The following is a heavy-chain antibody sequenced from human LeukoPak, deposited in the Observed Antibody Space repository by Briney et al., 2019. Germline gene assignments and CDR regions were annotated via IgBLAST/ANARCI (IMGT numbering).Heavy chain of an antibody. J-gene: IGHJ6*02. CDR2: ISSSSSYI. CDR1: GFTFSSYS. Sequence: PGGSLRLSCAASGFTFSSYSMNWVRQAPGKGLEWVSSISSSSSYIYYADSVKGRFTISRDNAKNSLYLQMNSLKAEDTAVYYCGRGIGLWETALVWTRGMDVWGQGTTVTVP. D-gene: IGHD5-18*01. V-gene: IGHV3-21*01. CDR3: GRGIGLWETALVWTRGMDV.